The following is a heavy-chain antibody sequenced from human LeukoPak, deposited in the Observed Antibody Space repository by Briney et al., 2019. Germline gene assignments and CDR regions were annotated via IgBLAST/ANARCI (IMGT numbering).Heavy chain of an antibody. D-gene: IGHD1-1*01. V-gene: IGHV4-30-4*01. J-gene: IGHJ4*02. Sequence: PSETLSLTCTVSSGSISSGDYYWSWIRQSPGKGLEWIGHVYYSGRTYYNPSLESRIIISVDTSKNQFSLKLTSVTAADTAVYYCARGGKILRYYFDYWGQGTLVTVSS. CDR3: ARGGKILRYYFDY. CDR1: SGSISSGDYY. CDR2: VYYSGRT.